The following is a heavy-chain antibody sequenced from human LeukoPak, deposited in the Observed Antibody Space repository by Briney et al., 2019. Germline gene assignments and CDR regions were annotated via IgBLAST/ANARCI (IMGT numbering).Heavy chain of an antibody. D-gene: IGHD3-10*01. CDR3: AGVTYGSGTYGAFDY. J-gene: IGHJ4*02. CDR2: ISGSGDNT. V-gene: IGHV3-23*01. Sequence: GGTLRLSCAASGFTFSGHGMSWVRQAPGKGLEWVSTISGSGDNTYYADSVKGRFTISRDNSKNTLYLQMNSLRAEDTAVYYCAGVTYGSGTYGAFDYWGQGTLVTVSS. CDR1: GFTFSGHG.